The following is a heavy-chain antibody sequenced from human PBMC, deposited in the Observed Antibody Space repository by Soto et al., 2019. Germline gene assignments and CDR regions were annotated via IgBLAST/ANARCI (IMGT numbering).Heavy chain of an antibody. D-gene: IGHD3-3*01. J-gene: IGHJ6*02. CDR3: ARDGGAYYDFWSGYYQNYYYGMDV. Sequence: PGGSLRLSCAASGFTFSSYWMHWVRQAPGKGLVWVSRINSDGSSTSYADSVKGRFTISRDNAKNTLYLQMNSLRAEDTAVYYCARDGGAYYDFWSGYYQNYYYGMDVWGQGTTVTVSS. CDR1: GFTFSSYW. V-gene: IGHV3-74*01. CDR2: INSDGSST.